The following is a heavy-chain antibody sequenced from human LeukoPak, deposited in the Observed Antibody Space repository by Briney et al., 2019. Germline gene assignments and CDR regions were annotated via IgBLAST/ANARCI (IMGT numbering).Heavy chain of an antibody. CDR2: ISYDGSNK. Sequence: GGSLRLSGAASGFTFSNYVMHWVRQAPGKGLEWVAVISYDGSNKYYADSVKGRFTISRDNSKNTLYLQMNSLRAEDTAVYYCARDLYDSSESAFDIWGQGTMVTVSS. D-gene: IGHD3-22*01. CDR1: GFTFSNYV. V-gene: IGHV3-30-3*01. CDR3: ARDLYDSSESAFDI. J-gene: IGHJ3*02.